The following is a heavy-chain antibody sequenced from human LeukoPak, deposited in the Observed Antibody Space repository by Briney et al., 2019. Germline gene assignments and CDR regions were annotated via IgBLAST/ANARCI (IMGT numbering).Heavy chain of an antibody. CDR2: INPSGTNT. CDR1: GYTFSNYY. J-gene: IGHJ4*02. V-gene: IGHV1-46*01. CDR3: ARSGSSTSCPRDY. Sequence: ASVKVSCKASGYTFSNYYMHWVRQAPGQGLEWTGIINPSGTNTSYAQRFQGRATMTRDTSTSTVYMQLSSLRSEDTAVYYCARSGSSTSCPRDYWGQGTLVTVAS. D-gene: IGHD2-2*01.